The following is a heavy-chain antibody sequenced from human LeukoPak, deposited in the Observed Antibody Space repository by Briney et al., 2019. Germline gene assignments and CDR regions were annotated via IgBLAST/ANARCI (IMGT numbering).Heavy chain of an antibody. CDR3: ARGGRIAVNWFDH. J-gene: IGHJ5*02. Sequence: PSETLSLTCAVYGGSFSGYYWSWLRQPPGKGLEWVGEINNSGSTNYNPSLKRRVTISVDTAKNQFSLKLSSVTAADTAVYYCARGGRIAVNWFDHWGQGTLVTVSS. D-gene: IGHD6-19*01. CDR2: INNSGST. V-gene: IGHV4-34*01. CDR1: GGSFSGYY.